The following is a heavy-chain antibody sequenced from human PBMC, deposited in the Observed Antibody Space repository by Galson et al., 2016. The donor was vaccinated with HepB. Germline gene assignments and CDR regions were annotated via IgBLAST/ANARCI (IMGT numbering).Heavy chain of an antibody. D-gene: IGHD6-19*01. Sequence: SLRLSCAASGVTFSDYSMNWVRQAPGKGLEWVANMKHDRSESYYADSVMGRFTISRDNAESSLYLQMDRLRAEDTAVYYCPRYGSGWAAYWGQGTLVTVSS. CDR3: PRYGSGWAAY. CDR1: GVTFSDYS. CDR2: MKHDRSES. J-gene: IGHJ4*02. V-gene: IGHV3-7*03.